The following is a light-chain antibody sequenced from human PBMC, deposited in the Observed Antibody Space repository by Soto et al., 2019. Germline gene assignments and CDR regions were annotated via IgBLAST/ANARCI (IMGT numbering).Light chain of an antibody. J-gene: IGKJ1*01. CDR2: AAS. V-gene: IGKV1-39*01. Sequence: DIQMTQSPSSLSASVGDRVILTCRASQTIRTSLNWYQQKPGKAPKLLIYAASTLHSGVPSRFSGRGSGTDFTLSISKLQAEDFATYFCQQTYAAPPTFGQGTKVEI. CDR1: QTIRTS. CDR3: QQTYAAPPT.